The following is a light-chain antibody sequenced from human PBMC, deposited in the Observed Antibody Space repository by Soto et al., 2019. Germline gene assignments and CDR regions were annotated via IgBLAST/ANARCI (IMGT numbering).Light chain of an antibody. J-gene: IGKJ1*01. CDR2: GAS. Sequence: EIVMTQSPATLSVSPEERATLSCRASQSVSSNLAWYQQKPGQAPRLLIYGASTRATGIPARFSGSGSGTEFTLTFSSLQSEDFAVYYCQQYNNWPRTFGQGTKVDIK. CDR1: QSVSSN. V-gene: IGKV3-15*01. CDR3: QQYNNWPRT.